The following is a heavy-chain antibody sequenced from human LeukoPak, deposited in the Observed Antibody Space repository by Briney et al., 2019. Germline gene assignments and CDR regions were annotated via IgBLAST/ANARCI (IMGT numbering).Heavy chain of an antibody. Sequence: GGSLRLSCAASGFTFSSYSMNWVRQAPGKGLEWVSYISSSSSTIYYADSVKGRFTISRDNAKNSLYLQMNSLRAEDTAVYYCARDVGGYYDILTGDAALGYWGQGTLVTVSP. CDR1: GFTFSSYS. CDR2: ISSSSSTI. CDR3: ARDVGGYYDILTGDAALGY. D-gene: IGHD3-9*01. V-gene: IGHV3-48*04. J-gene: IGHJ4*02.